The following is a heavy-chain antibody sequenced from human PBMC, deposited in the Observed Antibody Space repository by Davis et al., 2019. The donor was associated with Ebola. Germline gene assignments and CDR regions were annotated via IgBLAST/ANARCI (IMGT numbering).Heavy chain of an antibody. J-gene: IGHJ5*02. CDR1: GGTFSSYA. CDR3: ARSGIAAAGIWWWFDP. Sequence: SVKVSCKASGGTFSSYAISWVRQAPGQGLEWMGGIIPIFGTANYAQKFQGRVTITADESTSTAYMELRSLRSDDTAVYYCARSGIAAAGIWWWFDPWGQGTLVTVSS. V-gene: IGHV1-69*13. CDR2: IIPIFGTA. D-gene: IGHD6-13*01.